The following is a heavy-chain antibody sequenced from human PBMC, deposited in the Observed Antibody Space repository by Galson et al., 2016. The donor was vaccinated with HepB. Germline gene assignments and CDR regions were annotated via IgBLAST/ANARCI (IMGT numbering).Heavy chain of an antibody. J-gene: IGHJ4*02. D-gene: IGHD6-19*01. Sequence: SLRLSCAASGFRFSTYWMSWARQAPGKGLELVAHIHPDGSRADYVDSLKGRFTISRDNGKNSLYLDMNRLRSEDTALSSCARFAGRAQWDYWGQGALVTVSS. CDR3: ARFAGRAQWDY. V-gene: IGHV3-7*02. CDR1: GFRFSTYW. CDR2: IHPDGSRA.